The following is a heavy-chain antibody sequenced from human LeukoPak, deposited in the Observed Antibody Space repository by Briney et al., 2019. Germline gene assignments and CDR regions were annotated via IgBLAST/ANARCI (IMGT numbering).Heavy chain of an antibody. J-gene: IGHJ6*04. V-gene: IGHV3-48*03. CDR2: ISSSGSTI. CDR3: ARAGYCSGGSCYYMSFGMDV. D-gene: IGHD2-15*01. Sequence: GGSLRLSCAASGFTFSSYEMNWVRQAPGKGLEWVSYISSSGSTIYYADSVKGRFTISRDNAKNSLYLQTNSLRAEDTAVYYCARAGYCSGGSCYYMSFGMDVWGKGTTVTVSS. CDR1: GFTFSSYE.